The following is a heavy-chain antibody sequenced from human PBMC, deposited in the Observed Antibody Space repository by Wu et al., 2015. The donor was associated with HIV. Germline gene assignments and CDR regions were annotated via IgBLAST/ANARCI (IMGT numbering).Heavy chain of an antibody. CDR3: ARGRYSGYDSPXVYYYYMDV. V-gene: IGHV1-69*14. Sequence: QVQLVQSGAGVRKPGSSVMVSCKASGDTFNKYAINWVRRAPGQGLEWMGGIVPVYNIPNYAEKFQDRVTITADRSTSTAYMELSSLRSADTAIYYCARGRYSGYDSPXVYYYYMDVWGLGTTVIVSS. J-gene: IGHJ6*03. CDR2: IVPVYNIP. D-gene: IGHD5-12*01. CDR1: GDTFNKYA.